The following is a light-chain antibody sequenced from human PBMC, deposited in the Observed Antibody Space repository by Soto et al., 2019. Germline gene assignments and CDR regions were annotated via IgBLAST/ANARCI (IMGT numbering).Light chain of an antibody. CDR3: PQYYSYPLT. Sequence: AIRMTQSPSSFSASTGDRVTITCRASQGISSYLAWYQQKPGKAPKLLIYAASTLQSGVPSRFSGSVSGTDFTLTISCLQSEDFATYYCPQYYSYPLTFGGGTKVEIK. J-gene: IGKJ4*01. CDR2: AAS. V-gene: IGKV1-8*01. CDR1: QGISSY.